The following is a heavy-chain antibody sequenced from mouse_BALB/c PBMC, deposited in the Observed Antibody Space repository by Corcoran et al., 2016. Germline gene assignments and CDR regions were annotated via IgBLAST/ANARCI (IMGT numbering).Heavy chain of an antibody. J-gene: IGHJ4*01. CDR2: INPYNGGT. CDR1: GYSFTGYT. V-gene: IGHV1-18*01. D-gene: IGHD1-1*01. Sequence: EVQLQQSGPELVKPGASMKISCKASGYSFTGYTMNWVKQSHGKNLEWIGLINPYNGGTSYNQKFKGKATLTVDKSSSTAYMELLSLTSEDSAVYYCARRGYGSSYKRDAMDYWGQGTSVTVSS. CDR3: ARRGYGSSYKRDAMDY.